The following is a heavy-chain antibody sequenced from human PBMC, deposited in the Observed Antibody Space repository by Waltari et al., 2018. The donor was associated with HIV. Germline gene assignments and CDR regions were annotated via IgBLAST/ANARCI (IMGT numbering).Heavy chain of an antibody. D-gene: IGHD3-10*01. V-gene: IGHV4-39*07. J-gene: IGHJ6*02. CDR2: VFYKGDT. CDR3: ARDQRGDYNFGSLPNHNYGMDV. Sequence: LQLEESGPGLVKPSETLSLTCSVPAGSISSSKYYWGWIRQSPGKRLEWLGNVFYKGDTNYKPSLKSRLAITVDTSTNQFFLTLYSVTAADTATYYCARDQRGDYNFGSLPNHNYGMDVWGQGITVTVSS. CDR1: AGSISSSKYY.